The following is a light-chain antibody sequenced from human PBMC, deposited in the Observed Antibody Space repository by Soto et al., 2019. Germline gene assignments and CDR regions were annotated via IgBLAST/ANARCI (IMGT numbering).Light chain of an antibody. CDR1: QGINKW. V-gene: IGKV1-5*01. Sequence: DIQMTQSPSTLSASVGDRVTITCRASQGINKWLAWYQQKPGKAPKFLIYDASVLESGVPSRFSGSGSGTEFTLTISSLQPDDFATYYCQHGWTFGQGTKVEIK. CDR2: DAS. J-gene: IGKJ1*01. CDR3: QHGWT.